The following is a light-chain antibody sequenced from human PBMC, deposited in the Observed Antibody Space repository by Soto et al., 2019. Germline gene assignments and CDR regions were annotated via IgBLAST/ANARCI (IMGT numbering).Light chain of an antibody. J-gene: IGKJ1*01. Sequence: IVLTQSPGTLSLSPGERATLSCRASQGVNNYLAWYQRKSGQAPRLLIYDASTRVTGIPARFSGSGSGTDFTLTISSLKSEDFAVYYCQQYNNWTPKTFGQGTKVDI. CDR2: DAS. V-gene: IGKV3-15*01. CDR1: QGVNNY. CDR3: QQYNNWTPKT.